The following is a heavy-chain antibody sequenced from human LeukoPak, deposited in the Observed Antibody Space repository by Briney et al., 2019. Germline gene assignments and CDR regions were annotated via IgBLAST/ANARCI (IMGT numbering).Heavy chain of an antibody. Sequence: GVLRLSFTGFGFPITNKLVVWGRPAPGRGGGWVSRIKMDERSAVYADSVKGRFIISRDNAKNTVYLQMNSLRADDTAVYYCATVFKGSSLQDYWGQGTLVTVSS. D-gene: IGHD3-10*01. V-gene: IGHV3-74*03. J-gene: IGHJ4*02. CDR1: GFPITNKL. CDR3: ATVFKGSSLQDY. CDR2: IKMDERSA.